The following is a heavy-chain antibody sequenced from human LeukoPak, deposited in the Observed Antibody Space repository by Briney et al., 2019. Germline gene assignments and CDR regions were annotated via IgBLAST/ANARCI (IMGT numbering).Heavy chain of an antibody. CDR3: ATRTTEWELPKNFDY. CDR2: IYSGGST. Sequence: GGSLRLSCAASGFTVSGNYMSWVRQAPGRGLEWVSVIYSGGSTYYADSVKGRFTISRDNSKTTLYLQMNSLRAEDTAVYYCATRTTEWELPKNFDYWGQGTLVTVSS. CDR1: GFTVSGNY. J-gene: IGHJ4*02. D-gene: IGHD1-26*01. V-gene: IGHV3-66*02.